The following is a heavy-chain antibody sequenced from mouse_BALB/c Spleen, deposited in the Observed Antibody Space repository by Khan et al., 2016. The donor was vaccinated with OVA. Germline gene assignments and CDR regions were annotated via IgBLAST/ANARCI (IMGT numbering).Heavy chain of an antibody. CDR1: GYSITSGYA. D-gene: IGHD1-1*01. Sequence: QLEESGPGLVKPSQSLSLTCTVTGYSITSGYAWNWIRQFPGNKLEWMGYISYSGVTSYTPSLKSRISIIRDTSKNQFFLQLNSVTTEDTATYYCARGNYYGYYFDYWGQGTTLTVSS. CDR3: ARGNYYGYYFDY. J-gene: IGHJ2*01. CDR2: ISYSGVT. V-gene: IGHV3-2*02.